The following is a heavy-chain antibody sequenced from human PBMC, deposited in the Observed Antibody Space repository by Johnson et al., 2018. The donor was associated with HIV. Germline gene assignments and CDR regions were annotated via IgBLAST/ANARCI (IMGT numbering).Heavy chain of an antibody. CDR1: GFTVNSNY. CDR3: VKHYAPMVPYDAFDL. D-gene: IGHD3-10*01. CDR2: IYSGFST. Sequence: VQLVESGGGLVQPGGSLRLSCAASGFTVNSNYMSWVRQAPGKGLEWVSVIYSGFSTYYADSVKGRFTISRDNSKNTLYLQMNSLRAEDTAVYFCVKHYAPMVPYDAFDLWGQGTRVTVSS. J-gene: IGHJ3*01. V-gene: IGHV3-66*04.